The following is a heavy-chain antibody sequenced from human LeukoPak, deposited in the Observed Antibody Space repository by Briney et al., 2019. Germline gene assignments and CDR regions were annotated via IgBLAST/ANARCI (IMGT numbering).Heavy chain of an antibody. Sequence: ASVKVSCKASGGTFSSYAISWVRQAPGQRLEWMGWINAGNGNTKYSQKFQGRVTITRDTSASTAYMELSSLRSEDTAVYYCARSTSTYYFDYWGQGTLVTVSS. CDR2: INAGNGNT. D-gene: IGHD2/OR15-2a*01. CDR3: ARSTSTYYFDY. V-gene: IGHV1-3*01. CDR1: GGTFSSYA. J-gene: IGHJ4*02.